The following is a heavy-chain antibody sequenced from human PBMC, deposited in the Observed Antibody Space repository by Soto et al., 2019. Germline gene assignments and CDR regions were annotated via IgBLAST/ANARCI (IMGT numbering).Heavy chain of an antibody. CDR2: IYYSGST. CDR1: GGSISSSSYY. J-gene: IGHJ5*02. V-gene: IGHV4-39*01. CDR3: ARADGPSYDYGVSIRFDP. D-gene: IGHD4-17*01. Sequence: SETLSLTCTVSGGSISSSSYYWGWIRQPPGKGLEWIGSIYYSGSTYYNPSLKSRVTISVDTSKNQFSLKLSSVTAADTAVYYCARADGPSYDYGVSIRFDPWGQGTLVTVSS.